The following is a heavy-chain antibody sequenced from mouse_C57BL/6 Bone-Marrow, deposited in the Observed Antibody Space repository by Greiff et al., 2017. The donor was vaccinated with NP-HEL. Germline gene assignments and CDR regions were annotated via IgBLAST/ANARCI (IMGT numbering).Heavy chain of an antibody. CDR1: GYSFTDYN. J-gene: IGHJ2*01. Sequence: EVQLQQSGPELVKPGASVKISCKASGYSFTDYNMNWVKQSNGKSLEWIGVINPNYGATSYNQKFKGKATLTVDQSSSTAYMQLNSLTSEDSAVYYCARLDYGNYLWDFDYWGQGTTLTVSS. V-gene: IGHV1-39*01. CDR2: INPNYGAT. CDR3: ARLDYGNYLWDFDY. D-gene: IGHD2-1*01.